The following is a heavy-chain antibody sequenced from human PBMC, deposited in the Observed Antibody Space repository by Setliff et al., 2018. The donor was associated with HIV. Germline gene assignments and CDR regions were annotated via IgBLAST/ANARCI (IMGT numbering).Heavy chain of an antibody. J-gene: IGHJ4*02. CDR3: ANMQWASNAWYSFDY. CDR1: GFTFRDYW. D-gene: IGHD6-19*01. Sequence: PGGSLRLSCTASGFTFRDYWMHWVRQAPGKGLEWVSAISGSGANTYYADSVKGRFTISRDNSKNTLYLQMNSLRAEDTAVYYCANMQWASNAWYSFDYWGQGALVTVSS. CDR2: ISGSGANT. V-gene: IGHV3-23*01.